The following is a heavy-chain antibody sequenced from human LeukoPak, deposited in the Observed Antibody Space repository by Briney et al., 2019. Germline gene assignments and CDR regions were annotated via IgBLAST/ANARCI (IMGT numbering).Heavy chain of an antibody. V-gene: IGHV3-74*01. CDR2: INSDGSST. CDR3: ARGGSIYYYGSGSLIDY. Sequence: GGSLRLSCAASGFTFSSYWMHWVRQAPGKGLVWVSRINSDGSSTSYADSVKGRFTISRDNAKNTLYLQMNSLRAEDTAVYYCARGGSIYYYGSGSLIDYWGQGTLVTVSS. D-gene: IGHD3-10*01. CDR1: GFTFSSYW. J-gene: IGHJ4*02.